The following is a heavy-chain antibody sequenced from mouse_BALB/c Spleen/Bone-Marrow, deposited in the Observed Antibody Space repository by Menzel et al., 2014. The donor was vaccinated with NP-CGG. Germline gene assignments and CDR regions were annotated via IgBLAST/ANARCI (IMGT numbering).Heavy chain of an antibody. V-gene: IGHV3-1*02. Sequence: EVQLVESGPDLVKPSQSLSLTCTVTGYSITSTYSCHWIRPFPGNKLAWMGYIHYSGSAYYNPSLKSRISITRDTSKNQFFLQLHSVTTADTATYYCASTGTRGFAYWGQGTLVTVSA. CDR3: ASTGTRGFAY. CDR2: IHYSGSA. CDR1: GYSITSTYS. D-gene: IGHD4-1*02. J-gene: IGHJ3*01.